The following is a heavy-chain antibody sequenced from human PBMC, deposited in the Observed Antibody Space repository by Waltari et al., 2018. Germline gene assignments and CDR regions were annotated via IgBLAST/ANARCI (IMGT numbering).Heavy chain of an antibody. CDR3: ATEVAVAGRDPFWWNY. D-gene: IGHD6-19*01. Sequence: QVQLVQSGAEVKKPGASVKVSCKVSGYTLTELSMHWVRQAPGKGLEWMGGLDPEDGETIYAQKVQGRVTMTEDTSTDTAYMELSSLRSEDTAVYYCATEVAVAGRDPFWWNYWGQGTLVTVSS. V-gene: IGHV1-24*01. CDR2: LDPEDGET. J-gene: IGHJ4*02. CDR1: GYTLTELS.